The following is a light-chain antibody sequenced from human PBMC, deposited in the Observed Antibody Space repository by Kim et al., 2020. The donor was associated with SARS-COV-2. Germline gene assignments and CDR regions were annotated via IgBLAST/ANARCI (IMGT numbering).Light chain of an antibody. CDR1: QSVRSNY. J-gene: IGKJ1*01. CDR2: GTS. Sequence: EIVLTQSPGTLSLSPGERATLSCRASQSVRSNYLAWYQQKPGQAPRLLIFGTSTRATGIPDRFSGSGSGTDFTLTINGLEPEDFVVYYCQQYGTSPKTFGQGTKVDIK. CDR3: QQYGTSPKT. V-gene: IGKV3-20*01.